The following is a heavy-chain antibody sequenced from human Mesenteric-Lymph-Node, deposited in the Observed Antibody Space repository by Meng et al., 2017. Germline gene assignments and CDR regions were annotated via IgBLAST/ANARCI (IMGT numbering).Heavy chain of an antibody. CDR3: ARYYFASGTNYFDP. Sequence: SETLSLTCTVSGGSISSSSYYWGWIRQPPGKGLEWIGSIYYSGSTYYNPSLKSRVTMSVDTSKNQFSLKLSSMTAAETAVYYCARYYFASGTNYFDPWGQGTLVTVSS. CDR1: GGSISSSSYY. J-gene: IGHJ5*02. V-gene: IGHV4-39*07. CDR2: IYYSGST. D-gene: IGHD3-10*01.